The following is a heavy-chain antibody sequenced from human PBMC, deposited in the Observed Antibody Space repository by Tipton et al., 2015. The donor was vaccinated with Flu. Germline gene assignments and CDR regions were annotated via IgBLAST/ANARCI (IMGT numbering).Heavy chain of an antibody. J-gene: IGHJ3*02. Sequence: SLRLSCAASGFTFDDYAMHWVRQAPGKGLEWVSGISWNSGSIGYADSVKGRFTISRDNAKNSLYLQMNSLRAEDTALYYCAKDLQWLVLGDAFDIWGQGTMVTVSS. V-gene: IGHV3-9*01. CDR2: ISWNSGSI. D-gene: IGHD6-19*01. CDR1: GFTFDDYA. CDR3: AKDLQWLVLGDAFDI.